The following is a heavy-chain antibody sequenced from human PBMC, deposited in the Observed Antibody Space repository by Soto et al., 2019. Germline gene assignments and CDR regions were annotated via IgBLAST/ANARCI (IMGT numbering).Heavy chain of an antibody. CDR2: IIPIFGTA. CDR1: GGTFSSYA. CDR3: ARSAYYDSSGYYPDFFRH. D-gene: IGHD3-22*01. V-gene: IGHV1-69*13. J-gene: IGHJ1*01. Sequence: GASVKVSCKASGGTFSSYAISWVRQAPGQGLEWMGGIIPIFGTANYAQKFQGRVTITADESTSTAYMELSSLRSEDTAVYYCARSAYYDSSGYYPDFFRHWGQGTLVTVSS.